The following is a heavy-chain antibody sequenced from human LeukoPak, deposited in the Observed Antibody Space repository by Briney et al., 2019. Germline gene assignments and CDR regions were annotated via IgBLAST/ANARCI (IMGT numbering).Heavy chain of an antibody. CDR3: ARDISTAHDY. Sequence: PSETLSLTCTVSGGSISSYYWSWIRQPPGEALQWIGYIFFTGNTNYNPSLRSRVTISIDTSKNQFSLQLNSVTPEDTALYYCARDISTAHDYWGQGTLVTVSS. CDR1: GGSISSYY. CDR2: IFFTGNT. D-gene: IGHD1-1*01. J-gene: IGHJ4*02. V-gene: IGHV4-59*12.